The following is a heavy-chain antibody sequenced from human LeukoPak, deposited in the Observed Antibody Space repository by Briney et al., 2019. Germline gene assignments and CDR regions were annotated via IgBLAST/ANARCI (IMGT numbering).Heavy chain of an antibody. V-gene: IGHV1-69*05. CDR3: ARDRAGYYLDY. CDR2: IIPIFGTA. Sequence: SVEVSCKASGGTFSSYAISWVRQAPGQGLEWMGRIIPIFGTANYAQKFQGRVTITTDESTSTAYMELSSLRSEDTAVYYCARDRAGYYLDYWGQGTLVTVSS. D-gene: IGHD3-9*01. CDR1: GGTFSSYA. J-gene: IGHJ4*02.